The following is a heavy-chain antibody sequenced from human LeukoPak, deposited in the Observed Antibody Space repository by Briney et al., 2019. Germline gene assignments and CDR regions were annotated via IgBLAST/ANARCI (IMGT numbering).Heavy chain of an antibody. CDR2: IGGSGDKT. Sequence: GGSLRLSCAASGFTFNRNAISWVRQAPGKGLEWVSTIGGSGDKTFYADSVKGRFTISRDNSKNMLHLQMSSLTGEDTALYYCVRRGDASSGWGDRDYWGQGALVTVSS. CDR1: GFTFNRNA. D-gene: IGHD6-19*01. V-gene: IGHV3-23*01. CDR3: VRRGDASSGWGDRDY. J-gene: IGHJ4*02.